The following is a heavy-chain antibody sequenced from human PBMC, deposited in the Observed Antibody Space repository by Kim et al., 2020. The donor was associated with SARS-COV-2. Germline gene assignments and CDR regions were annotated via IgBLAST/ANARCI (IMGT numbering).Heavy chain of an antibody. CDR3: AKVPRGGMVRGVTGFDY. Sequence: GGSLRLSCAASGFTFSSYAMSWVRQAPGKGLEWVSAISGSGGSTYYADSVKGRFTISRDNSKNTLYLQMNSLRAEDTAVYYCAKVPRGGMVRGVTGFDYWGQGTLVTVSS. CDR2: ISGSGGST. V-gene: IGHV3-23*01. CDR1: GFTFSSYA. J-gene: IGHJ4*02. D-gene: IGHD3-10*01.